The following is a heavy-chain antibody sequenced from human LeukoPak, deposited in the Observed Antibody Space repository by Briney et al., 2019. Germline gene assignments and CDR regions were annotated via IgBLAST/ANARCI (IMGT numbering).Heavy chain of an antibody. CDR3: ARVPTIREYCSGGSCYFDY. V-gene: IGHV4-34*01. D-gene: IGHD2-15*01. Sequence: SETLSLTCAVYGGSFSGYYWSWIRQPPGKGLEWIGEINHSGSTNYNPSLKSRVTISVDTSKNQFSLKLSSVTAADTAVYYCARVPTIREYCSGGSCYFDYWGQGTLVTVSS. J-gene: IGHJ4*02. CDR1: GGSFSGYY. CDR2: INHSGST.